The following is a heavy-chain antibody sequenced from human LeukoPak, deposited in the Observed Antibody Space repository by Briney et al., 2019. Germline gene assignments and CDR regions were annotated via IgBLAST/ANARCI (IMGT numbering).Heavy chain of an antibody. V-gene: IGHV3-30-3*01. CDR3: ARDAGLWTGGFDY. D-gene: IGHD3/OR15-3a*01. CDR2: ISYDGSNK. Sequence: GGSLRLSCAASGFTFSSYAMHWVRQAPGKGLEWVAVISYDGSNKYYADSVKGRFTISRDNSKNTLYLQMNSLRAEDTAVYYCARDAGLWTGGFDYWGQGTLVTVSS. J-gene: IGHJ4*02. CDR1: GFTFSSYA.